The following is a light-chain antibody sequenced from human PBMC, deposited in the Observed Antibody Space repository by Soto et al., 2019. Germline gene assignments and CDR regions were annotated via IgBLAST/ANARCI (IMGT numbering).Light chain of an antibody. CDR1: YSNIGIND. Sequence: QSVLTQPPSASGTPGQRVTVSCSGTYSNIGINDVHWYRQLSGTAPQILIYDTSQRATGVPDRFSGSRSGTSASLVISGLQNEDEADYHCAAWDDSRNGPAFGGGTKLTVL. CDR2: DTS. J-gene: IGLJ2*01. V-gene: IGLV1-44*01. CDR3: AAWDDSRNGPA.